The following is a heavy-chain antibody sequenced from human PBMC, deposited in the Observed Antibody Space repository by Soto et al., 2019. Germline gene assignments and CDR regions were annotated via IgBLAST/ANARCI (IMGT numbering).Heavy chain of an antibody. J-gene: IGHJ4*02. D-gene: IGHD4-17*01. CDR1: GGSISSYY. CDR2: IYYSGST. V-gene: IGHV4-59*01. Sequence: SETLSLTCTVSGGSISSYYWSWIRQPPGKGLEWIGYIYYSGSTNYNPSLKSRVTISVDTSKNQFSLKLSSVTAADTAVYYCARVYGDYIAYWGQGTLVTVSS. CDR3: ARVYGDYIAY.